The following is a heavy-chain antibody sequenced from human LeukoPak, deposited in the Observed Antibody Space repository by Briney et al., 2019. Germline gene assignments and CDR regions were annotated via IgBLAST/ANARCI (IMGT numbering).Heavy chain of an antibody. V-gene: IGHV1-8*01. J-gene: IGHJ3*02. CDR1: GYTFTSYD. CDR3: ARGEVAALLDAFDI. D-gene: IGHD2-15*01. Sequence: GASVKVSCKASGYTFTSYDISWVRQAAGQGLEWMGWMNPNSGNTGYAQKFQGRVTMTRNTSISTAYMELSSLRSEDTAVYYCARGEVAALLDAFDIWGQGTMVTVSS. CDR2: MNPNSGNT.